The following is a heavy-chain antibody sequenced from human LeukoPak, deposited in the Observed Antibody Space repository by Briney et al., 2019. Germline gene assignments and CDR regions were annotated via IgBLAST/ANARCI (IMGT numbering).Heavy chain of an antibody. D-gene: IGHD1-14*01. Sequence: GASVKVSCKPSGYTLTSYDINWVRQAPGQGLEWMGWMSPNSGNTGYAQKFQGRVTMARDTSISTAYMELNSLRSEDTAVYYCTSGPPEWGFDLWGRGTLVTVSS. CDR1: GYTLTSYD. V-gene: IGHV1-8*01. J-gene: IGHJ2*01. CDR2: MSPNSGNT. CDR3: TSGPPEWGFDL.